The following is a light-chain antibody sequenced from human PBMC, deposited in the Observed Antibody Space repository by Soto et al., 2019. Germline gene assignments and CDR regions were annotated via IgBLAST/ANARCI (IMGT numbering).Light chain of an antibody. J-gene: IGKJ4*01. V-gene: IGKV4-1*01. CDR2: WAS. CDR1: QSVLYSSNNKNY. Sequence: DIVMTQSPDSLAVSLGERATIDCKSSQSVLYSSNNKNYLAWYQKKPGQPPKLLIYWASTRESGVPDRFSGSGSGTDFTLTISSLQAEDVAVYYCQQYYRVPLTFGGGTKVEIK. CDR3: QQYYRVPLT.